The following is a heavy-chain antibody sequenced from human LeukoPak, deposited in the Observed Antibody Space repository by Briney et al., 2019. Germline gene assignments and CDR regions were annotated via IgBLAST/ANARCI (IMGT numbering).Heavy chain of an antibody. J-gene: IGHJ4*02. D-gene: IGHD6-19*01. V-gene: IGHV3-64*01. Sequence: RPGGSLRLSCVASGFSFSAYIMHWVRQAPGKGLEYVSAIRSVGSSTFYPNSVKGRFTISRDNSKSTLYLQMGSLRAEDTAVYYCTRGYGGHSGWAGYHDSWGQGTLVTVSS. CDR2: IRSVGSST. CDR3: TRGYGGHSGWAGYHDS. CDR1: GFSFSAYI.